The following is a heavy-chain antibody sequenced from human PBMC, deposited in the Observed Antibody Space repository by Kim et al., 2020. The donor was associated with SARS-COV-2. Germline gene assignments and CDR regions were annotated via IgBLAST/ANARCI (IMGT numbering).Heavy chain of an antibody. V-gene: IGHV3-48*03. J-gene: IGHJ4*02. CDR2: ISSSGSTI. D-gene: IGHD3-22*01. CDR1: GFTFSSYE. Sequence: GGSLRLSCAASGFTFSSYEMNWVRQAPGKGLEWVSYISSSGSTIYYADSVKGRFTISRDNAKNSLYLQMNSLRAEDTAVYYCASSMIVVDYYFDYWGQGTLVTVSS. CDR3: ASSMIVVDYYFDY.